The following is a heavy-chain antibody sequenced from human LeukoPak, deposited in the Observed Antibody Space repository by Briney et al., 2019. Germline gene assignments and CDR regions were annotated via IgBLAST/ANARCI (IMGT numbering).Heavy chain of an antibody. CDR3: ARGFYGAGSHFDY. J-gene: IGHJ4*02. CDR1: GGSISSGDFP. D-gene: IGHD3-10*01. Sequence: SQTLSLTCAVSGGSISSGDFPWSWIRQPPGKGLEWIGYIFHTGHTSFNPSLKSRVTISMDMSKNHLSLRLTSVTAADTAVYYCARGFYGAGSHFDYWGQGTLVTVSS. CDR2: IFHTGHT. V-gene: IGHV4-30-2*01.